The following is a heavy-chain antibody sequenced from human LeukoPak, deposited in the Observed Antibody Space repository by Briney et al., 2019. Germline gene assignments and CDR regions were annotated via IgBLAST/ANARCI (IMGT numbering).Heavy chain of an antibody. V-gene: IGHV2-5*01. D-gene: IGHD3-10*01. CDR1: GFSLSTYGLG. CDR3: AHRAVWFGMGV. J-gene: IGHJ6*02. CDR2: VHWNDNN. Sequence: SGPTLVEPTQTLTLTCTFSGFSLSTYGLGVAWIRQAPGKVLEWLADVHWNDNNHYRPSLQSRLTITKDPSKNQVVFTMTNVDPADAATYYCAHRAVWFGMGVWGQGTTVTVSS.